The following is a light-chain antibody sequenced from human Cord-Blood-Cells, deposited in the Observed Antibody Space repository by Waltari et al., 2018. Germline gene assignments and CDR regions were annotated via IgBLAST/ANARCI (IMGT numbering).Light chain of an antibody. Sequence: QSALPQPASVSGSPGPSITISCTGTSTYVGGYNYVSWYQQPPGKAPKLMMYEFSNRPAGVSNRFSGSKSGNTASLTISRLQAEDEADYYCSSYTSSSTLVFGGGTKLTVL. V-gene: IGLV2-14*01. CDR2: EFS. J-gene: IGLJ2*01. CDR1: STYVGGYNY. CDR3: SSYTSSSTLV.